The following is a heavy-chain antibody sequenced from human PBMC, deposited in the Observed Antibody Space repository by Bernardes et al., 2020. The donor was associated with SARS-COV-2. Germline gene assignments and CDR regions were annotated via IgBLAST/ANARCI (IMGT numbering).Heavy chain of an antibody. J-gene: IGHJ4*02. Sequence: ASVKVSCKASGYTFTGYYLHWVRQAPGQGLEWMGWINPKSGDTKYAQKFQGWVTMTRDTSISTAYVDLSRLKSDDTAVYYCAIGGGPIGLFGWGQGTLVTVSS. D-gene: IGHD3-10*02. V-gene: IGHV1-2*04. CDR3: AIGGGPIGLFG. CDR1: GYTFTGYY. CDR2: INPKSGDT.